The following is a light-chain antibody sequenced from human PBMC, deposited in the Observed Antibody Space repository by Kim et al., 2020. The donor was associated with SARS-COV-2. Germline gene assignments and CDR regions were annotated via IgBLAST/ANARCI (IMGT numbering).Light chain of an antibody. CDR3: SSYAGHYL. CDR2: EVS. CDR1: SCDVGGYNY. J-gene: IGLJ1*01. V-gene: IGLV2-8*01. Sequence: QYALTQPPSASGSPGQSVTISCTGTSCDVGGYNYVSWYQQHPGKAPKLMIYEVSKRLSGVPDRFSGSMSGNTASLTVSGLQAEDEADYYCSSYAGHYLFGTGTKVTVL.